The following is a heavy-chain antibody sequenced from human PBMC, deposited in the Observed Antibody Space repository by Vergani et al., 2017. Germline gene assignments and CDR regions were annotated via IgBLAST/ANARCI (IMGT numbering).Heavy chain of an antibody. Sequence: QLQLQESGPGLVKPSETLSLTCTVSGGSISSSSYYWGWIRQPPGKGLEWIVSIYYSGSTYYNPSLKSRVTISVDTSKNQFSLKLSSVTAADTAVYYCARGADYGDYFRVWGQGTLVTVSS. CDR2: IYYSGST. CDR1: GGSISSSSYY. D-gene: IGHD4-17*01. CDR3: ARGADYGDYFRV. J-gene: IGHJ4*02. V-gene: IGHV4-39*01.